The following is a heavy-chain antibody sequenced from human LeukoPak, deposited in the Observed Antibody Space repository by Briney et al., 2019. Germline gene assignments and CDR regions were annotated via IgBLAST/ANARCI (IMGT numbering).Heavy chain of an antibody. V-gene: IGHV1-2*02. CDR1: GYTFTGYY. D-gene: IGHD3-9*01. CDR3: ARSRLRYFDWHTYDC. J-gene: IGHJ4*02. Sequence: ASVKVSCKASGYTFTGYYMHWVRQAPGQGLEWMGWINPNSGGTNYAQKFQGRVTMTRDTSISTAYMELSRLRSDDTAVYYCARSRLRYFDWHTYDCWGQGTLVTVSS. CDR2: INPNSGGT.